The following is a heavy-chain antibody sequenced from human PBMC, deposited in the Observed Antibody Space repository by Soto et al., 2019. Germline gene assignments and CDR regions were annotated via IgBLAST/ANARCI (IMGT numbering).Heavy chain of an antibody. CDR1: GFDFSSHG. J-gene: IGHJ5*02. D-gene: IGHD1-20*01. V-gene: IGHV3-33*01. CDR3: ARDDGITVLKS. Sequence: QVQLVESGGGVVQPGRSLRLSCTTAGFDFSSHGYHWVRQAPGRGLEWVSAIWHDGSKKYYADSVQGRFTVSRDDSKNTLYIQMTSLRPEDTAVYHCARDDGITVLKSWGQGTLVTVSS. CDR2: IWHDGSKK.